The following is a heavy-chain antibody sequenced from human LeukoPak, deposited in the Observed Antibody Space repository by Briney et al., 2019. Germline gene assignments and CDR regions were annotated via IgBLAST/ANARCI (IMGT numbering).Heavy chain of an antibody. CDR2: INHSGST. J-gene: IGHJ5*02. Sequence: SETLSLTCAVYGGSFSGYYWSWIRQPPGKGLEWIGEINHSGSTNYNPSLKSRVTISVDTSKNHFSLKLSSVTAADTAVYYCARARRSYGPLNWFDPWGQGTLVTVSS. D-gene: IGHD3-10*01. V-gene: IGHV4-34*01. CDR3: ARARRSYGPLNWFDP. CDR1: GGSFSGYY.